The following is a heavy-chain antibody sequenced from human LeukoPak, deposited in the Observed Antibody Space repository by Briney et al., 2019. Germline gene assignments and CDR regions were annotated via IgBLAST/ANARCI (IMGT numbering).Heavy chain of an antibody. Sequence: SETLSLTCTVSGGSISSGSYYWSWIRQPAGKGLEWIGRIYTSGSTNYNPSLKSRVTTSVDTSKNQFSLKLSSVTAADTAVYYCASQYGSGSPFHYWGQGTLVTVSS. CDR1: GGSISSGSYY. CDR2: IYTSGST. D-gene: IGHD3-10*01. CDR3: ASQYGSGSPFHY. V-gene: IGHV4-61*02. J-gene: IGHJ4*02.